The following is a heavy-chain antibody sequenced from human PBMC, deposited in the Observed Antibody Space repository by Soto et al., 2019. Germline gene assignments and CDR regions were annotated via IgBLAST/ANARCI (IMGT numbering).Heavy chain of an antibody. J-gene: IGHJ5*02. Sequence: QVQLVQSGAEVKEPGASAKVSCKASGYSFTDYYMHWVRQAPGQGLEWMGWINPNNDDTSYAQKFQGRVTMTRDTSISTGYMEVSRLRYDDTAVYYCARGRARAVPSAIDIDGPWGQGTLVTVSS. CDR3: ARGRARAVPSAIDIDGP. D-gene: IGHD1-26*01. V-gene: IGHV1-2*02. CDR2: INPNNDDT. CDR1: GYSFTDYY.